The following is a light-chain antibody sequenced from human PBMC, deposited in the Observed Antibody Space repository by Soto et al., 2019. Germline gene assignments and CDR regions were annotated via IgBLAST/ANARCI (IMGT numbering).Light chain of an antibody. Sequence: VVITQCPATLSVSPGEGATLSCMASQIVSSKLAWYQQKPGQAPRLLIYGSSTRATGITARFSGSGSGTEFTLIISSLQSEDSAVYYCQLYNSWLWTVGQGTQVEIK. V-gene: IGKV3-15*01. CDR3: QLYNSWLWT. J-gene: IGKJ1*01. CDR1: QIVSSK. CDR2: GSS.